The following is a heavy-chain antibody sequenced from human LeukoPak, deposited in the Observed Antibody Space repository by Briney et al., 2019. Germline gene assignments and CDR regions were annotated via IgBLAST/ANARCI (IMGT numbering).Heavy chain of an antibody. V-gene: IGHV4-39*07. CDR2: IYYSGST. D-gene: IGHD3-10*01. CDR1: GGSISSNSYY. Sequence: SETLSLTCAVSGGSISSNSYYWGWIRQPPGKGLEWIGSIYYSGSTYYNPSLKSRVTISVDTSKNQFSLKLSSVTAADTAVYYCARGFRGFVWFDPWGQGTLVTVSS. CDR3: ARGFRGFVWFDP. J-gene: IGHJ5*02.